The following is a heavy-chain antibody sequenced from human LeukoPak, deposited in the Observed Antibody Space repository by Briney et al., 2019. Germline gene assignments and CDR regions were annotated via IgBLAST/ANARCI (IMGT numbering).Heavy chain of an antibody. V-gene: IGHV3-21*01. Sequence: AGGSLRLSCAASGFTFSSYSMNWVRQAPGKGLEWVSSISSSSSYIYYADSVKGRFTISRDNAKNSLYLQMNSLRAEDTAVYYCARGRITIFGVAAIWGQGTLVTVSS. J-gene: IGHJ4*02. CDR3: ARGRITIFGVAAI. D-gene: IGHD3-3*01. CDR2: ISSSSSYI. CDR1: GFTFSSYS.